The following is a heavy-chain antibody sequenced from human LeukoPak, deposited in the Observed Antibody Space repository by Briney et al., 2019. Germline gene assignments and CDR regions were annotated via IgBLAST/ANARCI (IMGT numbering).Heavy chain of an antibody. Sequence: ASVKVSCKASGYTFTSYEINWERLATGQGLEWMGWMTPNNGNTVYAQKFQGRVTMTRDTSTSTAYMELSSLRSEDTAVYYCAKGDERWVWFGELQENWGQGTLVTVSS. CDR2: MTPNNGNT. J-gene: IGHJ4*02. V-gene: IGHV1-8*01. CDR1: GYTFTSYE. CDR3: AKGDERWVWFGELQEN. D-gene: IGHD3-10*01.